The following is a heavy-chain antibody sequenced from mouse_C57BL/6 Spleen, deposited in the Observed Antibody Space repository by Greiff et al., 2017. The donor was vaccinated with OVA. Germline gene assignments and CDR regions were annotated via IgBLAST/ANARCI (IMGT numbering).Heavy chain of an antibody. CDR1: GFTFSSYG. Sequence: EVKLVESGGDLVKPGGSLKLSCAASGFTFSSYGMSWVRQTPDKRLEWVATISSGGSYTYYPDSVTGRFTISRDKAKNTRYLQKSRRKAEDTAMNYCARRLLAFEDWGQGTTLTVAS. D-gene: IGHD1-1*01. CDR2: ISSGGSYT. V-gene: IGHV5-6*02. J-gene: IGHJ2*01. CDR3: ARRLLAFED.